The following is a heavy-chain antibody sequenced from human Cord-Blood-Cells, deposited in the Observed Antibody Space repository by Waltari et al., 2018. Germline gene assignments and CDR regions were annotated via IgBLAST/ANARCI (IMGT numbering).Heavy chain of an antibody. CDR3: ARGAWYSSSWYYFDY. Sequence: QVQLQQWGAGLLKPSETLSLTCAVYGGSFSGYYWSWIRQPPGKGLEWIREINHSGSTNYNPSLKSRVTISVDTSKNQFSLKLSSVTAADTAVYYCARGAWYSSSWYYFDYWGQGTLVTVSS. CDR2: INHSGST. V-gene: IGHV4-34*01. D-gene: IGHD6-13*01. J-gene: IGHJ4*02. CDR1: GGSFSGYY.